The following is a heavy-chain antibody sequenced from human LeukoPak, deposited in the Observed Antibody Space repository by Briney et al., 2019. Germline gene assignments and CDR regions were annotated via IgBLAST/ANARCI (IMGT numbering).Heavy chain of an antibody. J-gene: IGHJ4*02. CDR1: GFSVSSNY. CDR3: ARGVRYSSGWYDYFDY. Sequence: GGSLRLSCEASGFSVSSNYMSWVRQAPGKGLEWVSGINWNGGITGYADSVKGRFTISRDNAKNSLYLQMNSLRAEDTALYYCARGVRYSSGWYDYFDYWGQGTLVTVSS. D-gene: IGHD6-19*01. V-gene: IGHV3-20*04. CDR2: INWNGGIT.